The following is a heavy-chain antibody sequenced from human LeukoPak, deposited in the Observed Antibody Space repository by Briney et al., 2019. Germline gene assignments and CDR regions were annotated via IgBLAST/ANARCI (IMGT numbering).Heavy chain of an antibody. D-gene: IGHD4-17*01. CDR3: ARDRLNDYGDYGGVDY. V-gene: IGHV1-18*01. CDR1: GYTFTSYG. CDR2: ISAYNGNT. J-gene: IGHJ4*02. Sequence: ASVKVSSKASGYTFTSYGISWVRQAPGQGLEWMGWISAYNGNTNYAQKLQGRVTMTTDTSTSTAYMELRSLRSDDTAVYYCARDRLNDYGDYGGVDYWGQGTLVTVSS.